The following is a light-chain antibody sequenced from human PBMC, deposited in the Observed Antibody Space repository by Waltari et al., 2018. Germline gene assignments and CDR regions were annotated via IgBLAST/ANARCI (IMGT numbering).Light chain of an antibody. Sequence: QSVLTQPRSVSGSPGQSVTISCTGTSSDVGGYNSVSWYQQDPGKAPKLLIFDVSERPSGVSDRFSGSKSGNTASLTISGLQAEDEADYHCCSFAAGNTVIFGGGTKLTVV. CDR2: DVS. J-gene: IGLJ2*01. CDR3: CSFAAGNTVI. V-gene: IGLV2-11*01. CDR1: SSDVGGYNS.